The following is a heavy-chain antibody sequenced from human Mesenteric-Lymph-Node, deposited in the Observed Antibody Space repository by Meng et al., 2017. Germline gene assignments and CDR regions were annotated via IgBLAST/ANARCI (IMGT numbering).Heavy chain of an antibody. CDR3: TTDPGLRYFDWLLYPTNAPDY. Sequence: GESLKISCAASGFTFSNAWMSWVRQAPGKGLEWVGRIKSKTDGGTTDYAAPVKGRFTISRDDSKNTLYLQMNSLKTEDTAVYYCTTDPGLRYFDWLLYPTNAPDYWGQGTLVTVSS. CDR1: GFTFSNAW. CDR2: IKSKTDGGTT. J-gene: IGHJ4*02. V-gene: IGHV3-15*01. D-gene: IGHD3-9*01.